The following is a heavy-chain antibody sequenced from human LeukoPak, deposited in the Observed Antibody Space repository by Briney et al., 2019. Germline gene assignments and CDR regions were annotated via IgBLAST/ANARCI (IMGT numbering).Heavy chain of an antibody. CDR2: INHSGST. J-gene: IGHJ4*02. CDR1: GGSFSGYY. CDR3: ARGRFWNAAGFDY. V-gene: IGHV4-34*01. Sequence: SETLSLTCAVYGGSFSGYYWSWIRQPPGKGLEWIGEINHSGSTNYNPSLKSRVTISVDTSKNQFSLKLSSVTAADTAVYYCARGRFWNAAGFDYWGQGALVTVSS. D-gene: IGHD6-13*01.